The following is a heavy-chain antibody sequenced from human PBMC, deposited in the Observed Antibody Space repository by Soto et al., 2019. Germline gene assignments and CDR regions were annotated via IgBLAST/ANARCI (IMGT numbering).Heavy chain of an antibody. CDR3: ARGMYGSGSYYIGDAFDM. CDR2: IYRGGDT. J-gene: IGHJ3*02. Sequence: EVQLVESGGGLIQPGGSLRLSCAVSGFTVSYNYMNWVRQAPGKGLEWVSVIYRGGDTFYADSVKGRFTISRDNSKNMLYLQMNSLSAEDTAVYYCARGMYGSGSYYIGDAFDMWGQGTMVTVSS. CDR1: GFTVSYNY. V-gene: IGHV3-53*01. D-gene: IGHD3-10*01.